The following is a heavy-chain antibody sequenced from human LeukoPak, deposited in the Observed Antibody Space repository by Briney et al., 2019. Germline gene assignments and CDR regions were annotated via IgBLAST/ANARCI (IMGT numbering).Heavy chain of an antibody. D-gene: IGHD3-22*01. CDR2: IIPIFGAA. CDR1: GGTFSSYA. CDR3: ARDLGYYDSSGYYYEGSDY. V-gene: IGHV1-69*05. J-gene: IGHJ4*02. Sequence: SVKASCKASGGTFSSYAISWVRQAPGQGLEWMGGIIPIFGAANYAQKFQGRVTITTDESTSTAYMELSSLRSEDTAVYYCARDLGYYDSSGYYYEGSDYWGQGTLVTVSS.